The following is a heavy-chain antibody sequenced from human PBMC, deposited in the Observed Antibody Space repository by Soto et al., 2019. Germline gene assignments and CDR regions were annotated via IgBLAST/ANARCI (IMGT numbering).Heavy chain of an antibody. Sequence: GGSLRLSCAASGFTFSSYEMNWVRQAPGKGLEWVSYISSSGSTIYYADSVKGRFTISRDNAKNSLYLQMNSLRAEDTAVYYCASAQYQLLFYGGMDVWGQGTTVTVSS. D-gene: IGHD2-2*01. J-gene: IGHJ6*02. CDR2: ISSSGSTI. CDR3: ASAQYQLLFYGGMDV. V-gene: IGHV3-48*03. CDR1: GFTFSSYE.